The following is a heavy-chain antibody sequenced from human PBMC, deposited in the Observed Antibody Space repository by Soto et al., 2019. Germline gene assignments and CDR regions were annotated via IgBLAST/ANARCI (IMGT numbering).Heavy chain of an antibody. J-gene: IGHJ6*03. Sequence: SETLSLTCTVSDGSISSGSYYWGWIRQHPGKGQEWIGNIYYSGSTYYNPSLKSRVTISVDTSKNQFSLKLSSVTAADTAVYYCAREQDTYYYGSGSYRDYYYYMDVWGKGTTVTVSS. V-gene: IGHV4-31*03. CDR3: AREQDTYYYGSGSYRDYYYYMDV. CDR1: DGSISSGSYY. D-gene: IGHD3-10*01. CDR2: IYYSGST.